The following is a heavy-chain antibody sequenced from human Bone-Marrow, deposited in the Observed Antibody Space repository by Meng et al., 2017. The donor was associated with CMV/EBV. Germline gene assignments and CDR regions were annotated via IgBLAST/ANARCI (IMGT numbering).Heavy chain of an antibody. V-gene: IGHV1-18*01. CDR2: ISAYNGKT. J-gene: IGHJ4*02. CDR3: ARAVDDSDGYWNSFVLDL. D-gene: IGHD3-22*01. Sequence: YTFYSYGFSWVRQAPGQGLEWLGWISAYNGKTNYAQRLQGRVTLTRDTSTRTAYLELRSLRSDDTAVYYCARAVDDSDGYWNSFVLDLWGQGTLVTVSS. CDR1: YTFYSYG.